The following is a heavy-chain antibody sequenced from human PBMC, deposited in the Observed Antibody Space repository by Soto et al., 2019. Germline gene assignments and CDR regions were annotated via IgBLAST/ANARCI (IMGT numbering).Heavy chain of an antibody. CDR3: ARVGYYYDSSGYSHDAFHI. CDR2: IYHSGST. J-gene: IGHJ3*02. V-gene: IGHV4-30-2*01. CDR1: GGSISSGGYS. Sequence: SETLSLTCAVSGGSISSGGYSWSWIRQPPGKGLEWIGYIYHSGSTYYNPSLKSRVTISVDRSKNQFSLKLSSVTAADTAVYYCARVGYYYDSSGYSHDAFHIWGQGTMVTVSS. D-gene: IGHD3-22*01.